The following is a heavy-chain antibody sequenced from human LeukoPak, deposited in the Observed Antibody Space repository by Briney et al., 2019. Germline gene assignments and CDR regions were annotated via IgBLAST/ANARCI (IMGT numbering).Heavy chain of an antibody. D-gene: IGHD3-3*01. V-gene: IGHV4-59*01. CDR2: IYYSGST. J-gene: IGHJ4*02. CDR1: GGSISSYY. Sequence: SETLSLTCTVSGGSISSYYWSWIRQPPGKGLEWIGYIYYSGSTNYNPSLRSRVTISVDTSKNQFSLKLSSVTAADTAEYYCARELRFLEWTFIDYWGQGTLVTVSS. CDR3: ARELRFLEWTFIDY.